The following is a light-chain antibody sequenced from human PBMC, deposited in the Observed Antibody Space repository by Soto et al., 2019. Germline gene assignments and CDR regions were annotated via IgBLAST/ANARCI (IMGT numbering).Light chain of an antibody. CDR3: GSYTTSSNYV. Sequence: QSVLTQPASVSVSPSQSITISCTGTISDVGSYNYVSWYQQYPGKAPKLMIYDVSTRPSGVSDRFSGSKSGNTASLTISGLRAEDEADYYCGSYTTSSNYVFGTGTKVTVL. CDR1: ISDVGSYNY. V-gene: IGLV2-14*03. J-gene: IGLJ1*01. CDR2: DVS.